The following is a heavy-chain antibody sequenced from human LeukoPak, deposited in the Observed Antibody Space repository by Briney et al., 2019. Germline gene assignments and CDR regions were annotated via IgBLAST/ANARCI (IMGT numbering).Heavy chain of an antibody. CDR2: IYYSGST. J-gene: IGHJ6*03. Sequence: PSETLSLTCTVSGYSISSGYYWGWIRQPPGKGLEWIGSIYYSGSTYYNPSLKSRVTISVDTSKNQFSLKLSSVTAADTAVYYCARAAEWYSSSWYPHMDVWGKGTTVTVSS. D-gene: IGHD6-13*01. CDR3: ARAAEWYSSSWYPHMDV. V-gene: IGHV4-38-2*02. CDR1: GYSISSGYY.